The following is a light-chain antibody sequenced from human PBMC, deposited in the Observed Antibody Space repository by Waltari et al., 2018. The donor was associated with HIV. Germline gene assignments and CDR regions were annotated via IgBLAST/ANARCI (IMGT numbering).Light chain of an antibody. CDR3: SSFGDRDGFYVL. Sequence: QSALTQPPSASGSPGQSVTLSCTGSNNDIGRYDYVSWYHVHPGKAPKLVISEVTKRPSGVSVRFSGSKSANTAFRTGSGLQSEDEADYYCSSFGDRDGFYVLFGGGTRLTGL. V-gene: IGLV2-8*01. CDR1: NNDIGRYDY. J-gene: IGLJ2*01. CDR2: EVT.